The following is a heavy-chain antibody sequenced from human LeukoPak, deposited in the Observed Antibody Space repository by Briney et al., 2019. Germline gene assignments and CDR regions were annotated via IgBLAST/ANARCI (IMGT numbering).Heavy chain of an antibody. J-gene: IGHJ4*02. Sequence: ASVNVSCKVSGYTLTELSMHAVRQAPGKGREGMGGFDPEDGETIYAQKLQGRVTKTEDTSTDTAYMELSSLRSEDTAVYYCATERPGIAAAGTHFDYWGQGTLVTVSS. CDR1: GYTLTELS. CDR3: ATERPGIAAAGTHFDY. CDR2: FDPEDGET. V-gene: IGHV1-24*01. D-gene: IGHD6-13*01.